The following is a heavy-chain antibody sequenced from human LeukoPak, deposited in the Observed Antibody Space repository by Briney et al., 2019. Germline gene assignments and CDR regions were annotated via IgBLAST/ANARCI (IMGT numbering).Heavy chain of an antibody. CDR1: GFTFSHAW. Sequence: GGSLRLSCAASGFTFSHAWMSWVRQAPGKGLEWVGRIKSKADAGTTGYAAPVKGRFTISRDDSKNTLYLQMNSLKIEDTAVYHCTIDHIYSGGFYYNDWFDPWGQGTLVTVSS. V-gene: IGHV3-15*01. D-gene: IGHD2-15*01. CDR2: IKSKADAGTT. J-gene: IGHJ5*02. CDR3: TIDHIYSGGFYYNDWFDP.